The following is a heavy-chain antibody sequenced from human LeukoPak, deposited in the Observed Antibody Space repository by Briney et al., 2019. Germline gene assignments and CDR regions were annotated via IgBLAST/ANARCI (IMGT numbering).Heavy chain of an antibody. CDR3: ARLLTSSTWRDGFNI. CDR1: GGSISSSSYY. D-gene: IGHD6-13*01. Sequence: SETLSLTCTVSGGSISSSSYYWGWIRQPPGKGLEWIGTIYYSGSTYYNPSLKSRVTISVDTSKNQVSPKMSFVTAADTAVYCCARLLTSSTWRDGFNIWGQGTMVTVSS. V-gene: IGHV4-39*01. CDR2: IYYSGST. J-gene: IGHJ3*02.